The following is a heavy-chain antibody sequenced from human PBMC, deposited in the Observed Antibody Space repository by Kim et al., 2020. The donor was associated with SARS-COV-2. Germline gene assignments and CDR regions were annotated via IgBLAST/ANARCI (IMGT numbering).Heavy chain of an antibody. CDR1: GYFFISYG. CDR3: ARDPGARLSSGGMDV. V-gene: IGHV1-18*01. CDR2: ISAYNGDT. Sequence: ASVKVSCKASGYFFISYGITWVRQAPGQGLEWMGWISAYNGDTNYAEKLQGRVTMTTDTSTTTAYMELRSLRSDDTAIYYCARDPGARLSSGGMDVWGQGTTVTVSS. J-gene: IGHJ6*02. D-gene: IGHD6-6*01.